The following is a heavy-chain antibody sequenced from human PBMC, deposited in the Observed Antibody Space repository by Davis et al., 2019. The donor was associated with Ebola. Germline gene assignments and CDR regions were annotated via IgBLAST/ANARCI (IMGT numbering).Heavy chain of an antibody. CDR2: ISSSSMYI. V-gene: IGHV3-21*04. J-gene: IGHJ4*02. CDR3: AREARGAFDS. Sequence: PGGSLRLSCATSGFTFSTTSMNWVRQAPGKGLEWVSSISSSSMYIDYAESVKGRFTVSRDNAENSVFRQMNSLGGEDTAVYYCAREARGAFDSWGQGTLVTVSS. D-gene: IGHD3-10*01. CDR1: GFTFSTTS.